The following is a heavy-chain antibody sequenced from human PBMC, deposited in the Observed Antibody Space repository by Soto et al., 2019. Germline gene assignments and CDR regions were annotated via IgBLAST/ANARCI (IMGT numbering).Heavy chain of an antibody. CDR3: ARDVLHQLLWYFDF. Sequence: GGSLRLSCAASGFTFSSYAMHWVRQAPGKGLEWVAVIWFDGSNKYYADSVRGRFTISRDNSKNTLYLQLNSLRAEDTAVYYLARDVLHQLLWYFDFGAKGP. CDR1: GFTFSSYA. D-gene: IGHD2-2*01. V-gene: IGHV3-30*04. J-gene: IGHJ4*03. CDR2: IWFDGSNK.